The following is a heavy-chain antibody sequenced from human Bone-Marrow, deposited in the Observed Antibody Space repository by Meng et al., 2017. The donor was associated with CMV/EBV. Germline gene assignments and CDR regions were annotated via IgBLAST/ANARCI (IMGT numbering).Heavy chain of an antibody. Sequence: GESLKISCAAPGFTFGDYIMGWVRQAPGKGLEWVSVIYSGGSNTYYADSVRGRFTVSRDNSKNTLYLQMNSLRAEDTAVYYCAKRGEKTGDRWWYLDYWGQGTLVTVSS. CDR1: GFTFGDYI. J-gene: IGHJ4*02. D-gene: IGHD1-1*01. CDR2: IYSGGSNT. V-gene: IGHV3-23*03. CDR3: AKRGEKTGDRWWYLDY.